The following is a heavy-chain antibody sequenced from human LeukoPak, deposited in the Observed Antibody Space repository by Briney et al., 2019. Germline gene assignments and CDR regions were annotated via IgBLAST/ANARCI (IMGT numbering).Heavy chain of an antibody. J-gene: IGHJ4*02. D-gene: IGHD6-19*01. CDR3: VKDLHSGWSFDY. Sequence: GGSLRLSCAASGFTFNNFGLHWVRQAPGKGLEWVAFISYDGSDKNCVDSVQGRFTISRDNSKNTLYLQMNSLRVDDTAVYYCVKDLHSGWSFDYWGQGISVTVSS. V-gene: IGHV3-30*02. CDR1: GFTFNNFG. CDR2: ISYDGSDK.